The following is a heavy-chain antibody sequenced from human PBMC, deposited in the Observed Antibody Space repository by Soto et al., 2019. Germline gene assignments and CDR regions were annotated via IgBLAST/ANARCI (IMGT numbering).Heavy chain of an antibody. CDR2: IYYSGST. D-gene: IGHD6-19*01. Sequence: XXTLSLAFTVSGGSISSYYWRWIPQPPGKGLEWIGYIYYSGSTNYNPSLKSRVTISVDTSKNQFSLKLSSVTAAETAVYYCARGSYSSGWLWGGWFDPWGQGTLVTVSS. J-gene: IGHJ5*02. V-gene: IGHV4-59*01. CDR3: ARGSYSSGWLWGGWFDP. CDR1: GGSISSYY.